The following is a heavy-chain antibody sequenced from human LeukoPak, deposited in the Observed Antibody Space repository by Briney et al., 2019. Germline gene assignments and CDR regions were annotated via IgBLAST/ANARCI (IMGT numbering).Heavy chain of an antibody. J-gene: IGHJ4*02. D-gene: IGHD3-16*01. CDR3: ARARDYPLYYFDF. V-gene: IGHV3-66*01. CDR1: GFTVSGNY. Sequence: GGSLRLSCVVSGFTVSGNYMSWVRQAPGKGPEWVSVISDTDSTYYADSVKGRFTIFRDNSKNMFYLQMYSLRVEDTGVYFCARARDYPLYYFDFWGQGTLVTVSS. CDR2: ISDTDST.